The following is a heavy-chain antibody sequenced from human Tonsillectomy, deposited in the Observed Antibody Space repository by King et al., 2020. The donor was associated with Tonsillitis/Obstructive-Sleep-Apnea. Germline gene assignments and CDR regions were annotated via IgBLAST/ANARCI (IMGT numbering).Heavy chain of an antibody. J-gene: IGHJ4*02. CDR3: ARLPPLDFLSVYSRPFDY. CDR2: IYAGDSDT. V-gene: IGHV5-51*03. Sequence: VQLVESGAEVKKPGESLKISCKGSGYNFTSYWIGWVRQMPGKGLEWMGIIYAGDSDTRYSPSFQGQVTISADKSISTAYLQWNSLKASDTAMFYCARLPPLDFLSVYSRPFDYWGQGTLVTVSA. D-gene: IGHD3-3*01. CDR1: GYNFTSYW.